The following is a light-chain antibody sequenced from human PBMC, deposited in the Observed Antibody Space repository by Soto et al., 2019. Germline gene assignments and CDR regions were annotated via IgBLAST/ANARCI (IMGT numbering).Light chain of an antibody. CDR3: QPSYSITYT. V-gene: IGKV1-39*01. J-gene: IGKJ2*01. CDR1: HSFSTY. Sequence: DIQLTQSPSSLSASLGDRVTITCRASHSFSTYLNWYQQRPGRAPELLMFSASSLQSGVPSRFSGCGSVTDFTLTISSLQPEDMAIDDCQPSYSITYTFGQGTRLEI. CDR2: SAS.